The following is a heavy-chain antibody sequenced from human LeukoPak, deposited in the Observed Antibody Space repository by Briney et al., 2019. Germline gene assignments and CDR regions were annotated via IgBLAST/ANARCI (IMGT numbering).Heavy chain of an antibody. D-gene: IGHD1/OR15-1a*01. CDR3: AAGEWEQLLNY. CDR1: GYSLTELS. CDR2: FDPADGEI. J-gene: IGHJ4*02. V-gene: IGHV1-24*01. Sequence: EASVKVSCKVSGYSLTELSMHWVRQAPGKGPEWMGGFDPADGEIIYPQKFQGRVTMTEDTSSDTAYMELSGLRFEDTAVYYCAAGEWEQLLNYWGQGTLVTVSS.